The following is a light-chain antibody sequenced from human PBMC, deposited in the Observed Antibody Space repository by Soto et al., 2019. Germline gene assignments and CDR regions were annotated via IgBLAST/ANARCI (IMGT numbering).Light chain of an antibody. V-gene: IGKV3-20*01. CDR3: HPYAISSGT. CDR1: QSLSSNF. J-gene: IGKJ1*01. Sequence: EIVLTQSPATLSLSPGERATLSCRASQSLSSNFLAWYQQKPGQPPRLLIYDSSTRATGFPDRFSGSGSGTDFTRTIVGLEPGDFAGYYGHPYAISSGTLGRGTKVDIK. CDR2: DSS.